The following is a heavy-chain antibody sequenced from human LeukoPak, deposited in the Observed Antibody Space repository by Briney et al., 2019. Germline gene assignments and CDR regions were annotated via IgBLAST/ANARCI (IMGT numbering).Heavy chain of an antibody. CDR1: GGSISGYY. Sequence: SETLSLTCTVSGGSISGYYWSWIRQPAGKGLEWIGRIYTSGYTNSNPSLKSRVTMSVDTSKNQFSLKLSSVTAADTAVYYCAREPLWSGYSYYYYYMDVWGKGTTVTVSS. J-gene: IGHJ6*03. CDR2: IYTSGYT. V-gene: IGHV4-4*07. D-gene: IGHD3-3*01. CDR3: AREPLWSGYSYYYYYMDV.